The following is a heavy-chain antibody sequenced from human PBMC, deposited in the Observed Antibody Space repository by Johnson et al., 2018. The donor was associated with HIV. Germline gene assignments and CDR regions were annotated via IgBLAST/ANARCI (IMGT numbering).Heavy chain of an antibody. J-gene: IGHJ3*02. CDR3: ARALTTDAFDI. D-gene: IGHD4-17*01. V-gene: IGHV3-NL1*01. CDR2: IYSGGST. CDR1: GFTFSSYG. Sequence: QVQLVESGGGVVQPGGSLRLSCAASGFTFSSYGMHWVRQAPGKGLEWVSVIYSGGSTYYADSVKGRFTISRDNSKNTLYLQMNSLRAEDTAVYYCARALTTDAFDIWGQGTMVTVSS.